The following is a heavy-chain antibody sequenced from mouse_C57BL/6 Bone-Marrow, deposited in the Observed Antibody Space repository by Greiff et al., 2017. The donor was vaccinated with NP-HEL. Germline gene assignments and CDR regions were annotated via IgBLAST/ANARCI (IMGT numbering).Heavy chain of an antibody. D-gene: IGHD2-3*01. CDR1: GYTFTNYW. CDR3: ARCGPPIYDGYYEGVYYAMDY. CDR2: IYPGGGYT. Sequence: QVQLKQSGAELVRPGTSVKMSCKASGYTFTNYWIGWAKQRPRHGLEWIGDIYPGGGYTNYNEKFKGKATLTADKSSSTAYMQFSSLTSEDSAIYYCARCGPPIYDGYYEGVYYAMDYWGQGTSVTVSS. V-gene: IGHV1-63*01. J-gene: IGHJ4*01.